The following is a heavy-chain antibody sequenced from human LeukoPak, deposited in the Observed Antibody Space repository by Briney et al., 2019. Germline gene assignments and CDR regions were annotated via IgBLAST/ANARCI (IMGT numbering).Heavy chain of an antibody. J-gene: IGHJ4*02. CDR3: AKDSYDSSGSRYDY. D-gene: IGHD3-22*01. CDR2: ISGTGGST. V-gene: IGHV3-23*01. Sequence: GGSLRLSCAASGFTFSDYAMSWVRQAPGKGLEWVSAISGTGGSTWYADSVKGRVTTSRDNSKNTLYLQMNSLRAEDTAVYYCAKDSYDSSGSRYDYWGQGTLVTVSS. CDR1: GFTFSDYA.